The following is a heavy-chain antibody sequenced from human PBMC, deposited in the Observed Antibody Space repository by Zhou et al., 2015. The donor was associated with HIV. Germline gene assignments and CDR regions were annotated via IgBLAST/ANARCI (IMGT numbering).Heavy chain of an antibody. D-gene: IGHD1-26*01. Sequence: QVQLVQSGAEVKKPGSSVKVSCKASGGTFSSYTISWVRQAPGQGLEWMGRIIPILGIANYAQKFQGRVTITADKSTSTAYMELSSLRSEDTAVYYCARVVVGATFQGYYYGMDVWGQGTTVTVSS. CDR3: ARVVVGATFQGYYYGMDV. J-gene: IGHJ6*02. CDR1: GGTFSSYT. V-gene: IGHV1-69*02. CDR2: IIPILGIA.